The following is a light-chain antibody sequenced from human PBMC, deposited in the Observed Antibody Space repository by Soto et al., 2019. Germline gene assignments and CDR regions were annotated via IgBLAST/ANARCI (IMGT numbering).Light chain of an antibody. CDR1: QSVSGSS. J-gene: IGKJ1*01. V-gene: IGKV3-20*01. CDR2: AAS. CDR3: QQYGSSPWT. Sequence: EIVLTQSPGTLSLSPGERATLSCRASQSVSGSSLAWYQHTPGQGPRLLIYAASSRAAGVPDRFSGSGSGTDFTLTISRLEPEDFAVYYCQQYGSSPWTFGQGSQVDIK.